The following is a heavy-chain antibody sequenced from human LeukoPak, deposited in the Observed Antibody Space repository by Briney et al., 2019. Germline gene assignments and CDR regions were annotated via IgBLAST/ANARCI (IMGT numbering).Heavy chain of an antibody. CDR3: ARQDSSGWWYFDY. CDR1: GGSISSYY. D-gene: IGHD6-19*01. Sequence: PSETLSLTCTVSGGSISSYYWSWIRQPPGKGLEWIGYIYYSGSTNYNPSLKSRVTISVDTSKNQFSLKLSSVTAADTAVYYCARQDSSGWWYFDYWGQGTLVTVSS. V-gene: IGHV4-59*08. CDR2: IYYSGST. J-gene: IGHJ4*02.